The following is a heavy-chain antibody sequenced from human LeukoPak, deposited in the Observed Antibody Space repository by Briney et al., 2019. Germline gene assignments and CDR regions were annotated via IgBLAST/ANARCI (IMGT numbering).Heavy chain of an antibody. V-gene: IGHV1-2*06. CDR1: GYTFTGYY. Sequence: ASVTVSCKASGYTFTGYYMHWVRQAPGQGLEWMGRINPNSGGTNYAQKFQGRVTMTRDTSISTAYMELSRLRSDDTAVYYCARDEWFGELLSSLGYYYGMDVWGQGTTVTVSS. D-gene: IGHD3-10*01. J-gene: IGHJ6*02. CDR3: ARDEWFGELLSSLGYYYGMDV. CDR2: INPNSGGT.